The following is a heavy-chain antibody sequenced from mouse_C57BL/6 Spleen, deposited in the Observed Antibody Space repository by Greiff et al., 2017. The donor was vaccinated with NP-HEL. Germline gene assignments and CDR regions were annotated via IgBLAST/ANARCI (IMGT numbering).Heavy chain of an antibody. CDR2: INPSSGYT. CDR3: ARGDYDEI. Sequence: VQLQQSGAELARPGASVKMSCKASGYTFTSYTMHWVKQRPGQGLEWIGYINPSSGYTKYNQKFKDTATLTADKSSSTAYMQLSSLTSEDSAVYYSARGDYDEIWGQGTTLTVSS. CDR1: GYTFTSYT. D-gene: IGHD2-4*01. J-gene: IGHJ2*01. V-gene: IGHV1-4*01.